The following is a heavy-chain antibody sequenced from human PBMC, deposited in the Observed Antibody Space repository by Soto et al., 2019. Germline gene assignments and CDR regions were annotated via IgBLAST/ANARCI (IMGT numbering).Heavy chain of an antibody. D-gene: IGHD2-2*01. Sequence: QVQLVQSGGEVTKPGASVKVSCTSSGYTFTSYGVSWVRQAPGQGLEWMGGIIPAFGTAKYAQKFQGRVTITADKSTTTAYMELRTLTSEDTAVYYCARGLDQPPVGLYFDTWGQGTLVTVSS. CDR1: GYTFTSYG. CDR2: IIPAFGTA. J-gene: IGHJ4*02. V-gene: IGHV1-69*06. CDR3: ARGLDQPPVGLYFDT.